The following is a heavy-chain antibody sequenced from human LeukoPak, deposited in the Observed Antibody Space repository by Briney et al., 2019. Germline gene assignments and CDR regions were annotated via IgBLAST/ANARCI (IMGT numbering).Heavy chain of an antibody. J-gene: IGHJ4*02. CDR2: MYHNGYT. V-gene: IGHV4-34*01. CDR3: ARMFGDYVAPVDF. D-gene: IGHD4-17*01. Sequence: PSETLSLTCAVYGGSFSGYYWSWIRQPPGKGLQWVGYMYHNGYTNYNPSLKSRVTISVDTSKNQFSLKVNSLTAADTAFYYCARMFGDYVAPVDFWGPGILVTVSS. CDR1: GGSFSGYY.